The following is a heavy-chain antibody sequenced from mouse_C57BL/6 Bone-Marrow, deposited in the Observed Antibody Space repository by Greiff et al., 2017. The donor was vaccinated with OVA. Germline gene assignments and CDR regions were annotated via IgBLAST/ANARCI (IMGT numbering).Heavy chain of an antibody. V-gene: IGHV14-4*01. Sequence: VQLQQSGAELVRPGASVKLSCTASGFNIKDDYMHWVKQRPEQGLEWIGWIDPENGDTEYASKFQGKATITAETSSNTAYLQLSSLTYEDSAVYYCARRGYYGSSYVFDYWGQGTTLTVSS. D-gene: IGHD1-1*01. CDR1: GFNIKDDY. CDR2: IDPENGDT. CDR3: ARRGYYGSSYVFDY. J-gene: IGHJ2*01.